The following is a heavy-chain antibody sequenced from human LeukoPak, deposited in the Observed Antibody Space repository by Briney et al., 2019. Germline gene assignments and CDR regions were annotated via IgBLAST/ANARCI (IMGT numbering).Heavy chain of an antibody. Sequence: GGSLRLSCAASGFTFSDHYMEWVRQAPGEGLEWIGHTGNKANSYTTEYAASVKGRFSISRDDSKNSLYLQMNSLKTEDTAVYYCGRGGYSSSSFYGMDVWGQGTTVTVSS. CDR1: GFTFSDHY. CDR3: GRGGYSSSSFYGMDV. J-gene: IGHJ6*02. V-gene: IGHV3-72*01. D-gene: IGHD6-6*01. CDR2: TGNKANSYTT.